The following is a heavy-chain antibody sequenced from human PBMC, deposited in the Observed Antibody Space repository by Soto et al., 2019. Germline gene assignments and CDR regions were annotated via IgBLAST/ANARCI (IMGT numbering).Heavy chain of an antibody. J-gene: IGHJ4*02. CDR1: GFTFSTYW. V-gene: IGHV3-7*03. D-gene: IGHD2-15*01. CDR3: ARLPCSPARCYSFEW. Sequence: EVQLEQSGGGLVQPGESLRLSCAASGFTFSTYWMTLVRQVPGKGLEWVANIKHDGSETYYVDSVKGRFTVSRDNARNSLHLQMNSLRAEDTAIYYCARLPCSPARCYSFEWWGQGALVTVSS. CDR2: IKHDGSET.